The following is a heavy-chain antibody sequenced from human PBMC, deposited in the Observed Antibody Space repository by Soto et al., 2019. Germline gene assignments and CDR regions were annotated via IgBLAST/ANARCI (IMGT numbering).Heavy chain of an antibody. CDR2: IWYDGSNK. D-gene: IGHD2-2*01. CDR1: GFTFSSYG. V-gene: IGHV3-33*01. CDR3: ARGTYYCSSTSCYKPRGFDY. Sequence: GGSLRLSCAASGFTFSSYGMHWVRQAPGKGLEWVAVIWYDGSNKYYADSVKGRFTISRDNSKNTLYLQMNSLRAEDTAVYYCARGTYYCSSTSCYKPRGFDYWGQGTLVTVSS. J-gene: IGHJ4*02.